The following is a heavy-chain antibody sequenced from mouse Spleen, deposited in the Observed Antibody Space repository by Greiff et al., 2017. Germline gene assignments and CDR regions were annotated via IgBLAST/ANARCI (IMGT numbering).Heavy chain of an antibody. J-gene: IGHJ2*01. CDR1: GYTFTSYW. CDR2: IDPSDSYT. Sequence: QVQLQQPGAELVKPGASVKLSSKASGYTFTSYWMQWVKQRPGQGLEWIGEIDPSDSYTNYNQKFKGKATLTVDTSSSTAYMQLSSLTSEDSAVYYCARSTGTSGFDYWGQGTTLTVSS. V-gene: IGHV1-50*01. D-gene: IGHD4-1*01. CDR3: ARSTGTSGFDY.